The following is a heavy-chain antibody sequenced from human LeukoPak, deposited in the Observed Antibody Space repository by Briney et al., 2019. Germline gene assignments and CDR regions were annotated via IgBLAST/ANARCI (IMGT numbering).Heavy chain of an antibody. V-gene: IGHV4-39*07. CDR2: IYYRGST. Sequence: SETLSLTCTVSGGSSSSSSYYWGWIRQPPGKGVEWGGSIYYRGSTCYNPSLKSRVTISVDTSKNQFSLKLSSVADAATAVYSCERDFGTAYFDYWGQGALVTVSS. D-gene: IGHD3-3*01. CDR1: GGSSSSSSYY. J-gene: IGHJ4*02. CDR3: ERDFGTAYFDY.